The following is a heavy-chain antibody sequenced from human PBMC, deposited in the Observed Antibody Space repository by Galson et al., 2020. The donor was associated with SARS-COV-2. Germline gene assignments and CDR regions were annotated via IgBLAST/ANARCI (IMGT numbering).Heavy chain of an antibody. CDR3: AKVYGMATAQDAFDI. Sequence: GESLKISCAASGFTFDDYGMSWVRQVPGKGLEWVSAINWNGGSTAYADSVKGRFTISRDNAKNSLSLRINSLRAEDTALYYSAKVYGMATAQDAFDIWGRGTMVTVSS. CDR1: GFTFDDYG. D-gene: IGHD1-1*01. CDR2: INWNGGST. J-gene: IGHJ3*02. V-gene: IGHV3-20*04.